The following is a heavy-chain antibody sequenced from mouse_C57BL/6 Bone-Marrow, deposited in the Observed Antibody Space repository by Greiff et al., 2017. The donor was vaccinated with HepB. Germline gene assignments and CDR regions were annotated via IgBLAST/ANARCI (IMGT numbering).Heavy chain of an antibody. V-gene: IGHV1-66*01. CDR2: IYPGSGNT. CDR3: ARKSNYWFAY. CDR1: GYSFTSYY. J-gene: IGHJ3*01. D-gene: IGHD2-5*01. Sequence: VKLVESGPELVKPGASVKISCKASGYSFTSYYIHWVKQRPGQGLEWIGWIYPGSGNTKYNEKFKGKATLTADTSSSTAYMQLSSLTSEDSAVYYCARKSNYWFAYWGQGTLVTVSA.